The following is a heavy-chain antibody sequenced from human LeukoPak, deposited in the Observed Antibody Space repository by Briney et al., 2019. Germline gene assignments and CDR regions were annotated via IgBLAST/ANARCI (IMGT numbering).Heavy chain of an antibody. D-gene: IGHD6-13*01. CDR3: ARGVYFDY. J-gene: IGHJ4*02. CDR2: ISGRGGST. V-gene: IGHV3-23*01. Sequence: GLEWVSAISGRGGSTYYADSMERRFTISRDNSKNTLCLQMNSVRAEDTAVYYCARGVYFDYWGQGTLVTVSS.